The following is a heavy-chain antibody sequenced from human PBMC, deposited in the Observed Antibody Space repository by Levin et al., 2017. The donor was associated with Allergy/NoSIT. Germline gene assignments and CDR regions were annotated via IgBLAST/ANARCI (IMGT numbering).Heavy chain of an antibody. Sequence: PGGSLRLSCAASGFKFSTSAMTWVRQAPGKGLEWVSVTCGTDGTTYYADSVKGRFSVARDNSRDTLYLQMNSLRAEDTASYYCAKGGATCYTGLDSWGQGTLVTVSS. D-gene: IGHD2-21*01. V-gene: IGHV3-23*01. CDR2: TCGTDGTT. J-gene: IGHJ4*02. CDR3: AKGGATCYTGLDS. CDR1: GFKFSTSA.